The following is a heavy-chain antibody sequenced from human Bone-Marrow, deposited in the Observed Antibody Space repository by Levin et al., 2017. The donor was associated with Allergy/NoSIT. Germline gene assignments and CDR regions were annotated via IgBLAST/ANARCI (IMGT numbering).Heavy chain of an antibody. V-gene: IGHV4-38-2*01. J-gene: IGHJ1*01. CDR2: LYHGGTD. D-gene: IGHD4-17*01. CDR1: DGSISSPSHY. Sequence: SETLSLTCAVSDGSISSPSHYWAWIRQPPGKGLEWIGSLYHGGTDFYNPSLKSRVTIPVDTSKNHFSLKLTSLTAADTAIYYCARSHLLNYGEAPEYFQYWGQGIMVTVSS. CDR3: ARSHLLNYGEAPEYFQY.